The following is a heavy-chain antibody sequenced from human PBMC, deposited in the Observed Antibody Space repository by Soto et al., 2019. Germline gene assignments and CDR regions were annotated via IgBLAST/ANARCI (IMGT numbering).Heavy chain of an antibody. D-gene: IGHD1-20*01. CDR3: AGKYNWNDVDYYYYYSMDV. J-gene: IGHJ6*02. CDR2: ISAYNGDT. V-gene: IGHV1-18*01. CDR1: GYSFTSNG. Sequence: QVHLVQSGAEVKKPGASVKVSCKASGYSFTSNGITWVRQPPGQGLEWMAWISAYNGDTHYAQKFQGRVTMTTDKSTSTTYMELRSLRSDDTAVYSCAGKYNWNDVDYYYYYSMDVWGQGTTVTVSS.